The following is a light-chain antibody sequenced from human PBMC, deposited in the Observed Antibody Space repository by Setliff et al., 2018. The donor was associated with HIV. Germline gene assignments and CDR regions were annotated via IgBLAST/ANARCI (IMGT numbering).Light chain of an antibody. J-gene: IGLJ1*01. CDR3: ATWDDNLSGFV. CDR2: RNN. Sequence: QSVLTQPPSASGAPGQRVTISCSGSTSNIGSHSVHWYQQVPGTAPKLLIFRNNQRPSGVPDRFAGSRSGTSASLDITGLRSEDEADYFCATWDDNLSGFVFGLGTKVPS. CDR1: TSNIGSHS. V-gene: IGLV1-47*01.